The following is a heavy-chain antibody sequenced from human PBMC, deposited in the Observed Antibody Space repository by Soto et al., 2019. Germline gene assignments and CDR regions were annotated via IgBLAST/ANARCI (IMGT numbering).Heavy chain of an antibody. V-gene: IGHV3-15*01. J-gene: IGHJ2*01. CDR1: GFTFSNAW. CDR2: IKSKTNGGTP. Sequence: EVQLVESGGGLVKPGGSLRLSCAASGFTFSNAWMTWVRQAPGKGLEWVGRIKSKTNGGTPDYAAPLNGRFTISRDDSKTTLYLQMTRLNTEDTAVYYCTPVKFAGYDFWYFNLWGRGTLVTVSS. CDR3: TPVKFAGYDFWYFNL. D-gene: IGHD5-12*01.